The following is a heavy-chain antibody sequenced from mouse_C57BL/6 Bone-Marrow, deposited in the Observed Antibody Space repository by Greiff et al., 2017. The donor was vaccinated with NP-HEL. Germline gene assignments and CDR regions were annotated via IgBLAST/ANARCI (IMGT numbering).Heavy chain of an antibody. D-gene: IGHD2-3*01. CDR3: ARTMDGHYEDYYAMDY. V-gene: IGHV1-18*01. CDR2: INPNNGGT. Sequence: VQLQQSGPELVKPGASVKIPCKASGYTFTDYHMDWVKQSHGKSLEWIGDINPNNGGTIYNQKFKGKATLTVDKSSSTAYMELRSLTSEDTAVYYCARTMDGHYEDYYAMDYWGQGTSVTVSS. J-gene: IGHJ4*01. CDR1: GYTFTDYH.